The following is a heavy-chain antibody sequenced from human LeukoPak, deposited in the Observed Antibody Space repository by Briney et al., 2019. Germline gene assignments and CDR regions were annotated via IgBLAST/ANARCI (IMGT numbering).Heavy chain of an antibody. CDR3: ARQDVIAARQLDY. CDR1: GGSISSSSYY. D-gene: IGHD6-6*01. V-gene: IGHV4-39*01. Sequence: SETLSLTCTVSGGSISSSSYYWGWIRQPPGKGLEWIGSIYYSGSTYYNPSLKSRVTISVDTSQNQFSLKLSSVTAADTAVYYCARQDVIAARQLDYWGQGTLVTVSS. J-gene: IGHJ4*02. CDR2: IYYSGST.